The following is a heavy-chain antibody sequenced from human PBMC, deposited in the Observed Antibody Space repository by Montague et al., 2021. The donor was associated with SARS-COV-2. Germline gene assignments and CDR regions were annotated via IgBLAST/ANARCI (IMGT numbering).Heavy chain of an antibody. J-gene: IGHJ4*02. CDR1: GFTFSHYA. CDR2: IGDSGPKT. D-gene: IGHD2-21*01. V-gene: IGHV3-23*01. Sequence: SLRLSCAASGFTFSHYALSWVRWAPGKGLEWVSAIGDSGPKTHYADSVKGRFTISRDNSKNTLSLEMNSLKVGDTAVYYCAKDPIPGGSNPYYFDFWGQGTLVTVS. CDR3: AKDPIPGGSNPYYFDF.